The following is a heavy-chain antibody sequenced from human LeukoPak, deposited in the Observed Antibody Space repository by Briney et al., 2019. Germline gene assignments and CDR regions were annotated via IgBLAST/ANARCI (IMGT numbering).Heavy chain of an antibody. Sequence: PGGSLRLSCAASGFTFSSYAMSWVRQAPGKGLEWVSAISGSGDSTYFGDSVKGRFTISRDNSKSVLYLQMNTLRAEDTAVYYCSREGDYDSSGYYYGYWGQGTLVTASS. J-gene: IGHJ4*02. CDR3: SREGDYDSSGYYYGY. D-gene: IGHD3-22*01. V-gene: IGHV3-23*01. CDR1: GFTFSSYA. CDR2: ISGSGDST.